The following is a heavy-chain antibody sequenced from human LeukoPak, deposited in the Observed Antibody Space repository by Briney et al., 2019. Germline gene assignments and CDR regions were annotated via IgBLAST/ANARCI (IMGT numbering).Heavy chain of an antibody. V-gene: IGHV3-21*01. CDR2: ISSSSSYI. CDR3: ATDISSTRPCY. D-gene: IGHD2-2*01. Sequence: GGSLRLPCAASGFTFSSYGMNWVRQAPGKGLEWVSSISSSSSYIYYADSVKGRFTISRDNAKNSLYLQMNSLRAEDTAVYYCATDISSTRPCYWGQGTLVTVSS. J-gene: IGHJ4*02. CDR1: GFTFSSYG.